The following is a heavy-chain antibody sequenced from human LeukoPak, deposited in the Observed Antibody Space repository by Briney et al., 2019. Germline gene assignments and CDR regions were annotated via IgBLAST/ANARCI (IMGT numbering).Heavy chain of an antibody. CDR3: ARDHVGGEITWVFDY. Sequence: TGGSLRLSCAASGFTFSSYAMHWDRQAPGKGLEWVAVISYDGSNKYYADSVKGRFTISRDNSKNTLYLQMNSLRAEDTAVYYCARDHVGGEITWVFDYCGKRTLVTVSS. CDR1: GFTFSSYA. D-gene: IGHD3-10*01. CDR2: ISYDGSNK. J-gene: IGHJ4*02. V-gene: IGHV3-30-3*01.